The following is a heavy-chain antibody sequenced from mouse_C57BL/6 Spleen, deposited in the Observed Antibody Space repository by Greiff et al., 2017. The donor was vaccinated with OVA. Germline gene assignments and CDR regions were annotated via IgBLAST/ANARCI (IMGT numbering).Heavy chain of an antibody. D-gene: IGHD1-1*01. CDR3: AKEGVIAGADASFAY. V-gene: IGHV3-6*01. CDR1: GYSITSGYY. CDR2: ISYDGSN. Sequence: EVQLQESGPGLVKPSQSLSLTCSVTGYSITSGYYWYWIRQFPGNKLEWMGYISYDGSNTYNPSFKNRISLTPDTSKNQFFLKLNSVTTWDTAADYCAKEGVIAGADASFAYWGQGTLVTVSA. J-gene: IGHJ3*01.